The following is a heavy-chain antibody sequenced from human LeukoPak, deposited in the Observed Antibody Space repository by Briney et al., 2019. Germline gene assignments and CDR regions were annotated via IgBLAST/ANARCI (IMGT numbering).Heavy chain of an antibody. J-gene: IGHJ6*03. CDR2: ISAYNGNT. V-gene: IGHV1-18*01. D-gene: IGHD3-3*01. CDR3: AFGVVIKYYYYYMDV. CDR1: GYTFTSYG. Sequence: AAVKVSCKASGYTFTSYGISWVRLAPGQGLERMGWISAYNGNTNYAQKLQGRVTMTTDTSTSTAYMELRSLRSDDTAVYYCAFGVVIKYYYYYMDVWGKGTTVTVSS.